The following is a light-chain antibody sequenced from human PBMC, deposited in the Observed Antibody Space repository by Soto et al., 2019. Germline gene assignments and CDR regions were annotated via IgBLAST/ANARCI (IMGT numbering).Light chain of an antibody. Sequence: QSVLTQPASVSGSPGQSITISCTGTSSDVGSYNLVSWYQQHPGKAPKLMIYEGSKWPSGVSNRFTGSKSGNTASLTISGLQAEDEADYYCCSYAGSSTSYVFGTGTKLTVL. CDR2: EGS. J-gene: IGLJ1*01. CDR3: CSYAGSSTSYV. V-gene: IGLV2-23*01. CDR1: SSDVGSYNL.